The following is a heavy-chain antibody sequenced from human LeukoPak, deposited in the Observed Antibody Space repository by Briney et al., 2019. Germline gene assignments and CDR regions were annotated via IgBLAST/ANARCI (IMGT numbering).Heavy chain of an antibody. J-gene: IGHJ4*02. CDR1: GFTFNIYG. V-gene: IGHV3-30*02. CDR2: IRHDGSNK. CDR3: AKDGLYGATRDY. Sequence: GGSLRLSXAASGFTFNIYGMHWVRQAPGKGLEWVAFIRHDGSNKYYADSVKGRFTISRDNSKNTVNLQMHSLRVEDTAVYYCAKDGLYGATRDYWGQGTLVTVSS. D-gene: IGHD4/OR15-4a*01.